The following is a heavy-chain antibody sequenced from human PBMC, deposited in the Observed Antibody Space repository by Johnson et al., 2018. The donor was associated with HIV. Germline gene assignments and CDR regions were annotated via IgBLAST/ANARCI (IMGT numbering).Heavy chain of an antibody. CDR1: AFTFSNYA. V-gene: IGHV3-23*04. D-gene: IGHD6-13*01. CDR3: AKHNGLDSSWPFDAFDI. J-gene: IGHJ3*02. CDR2: ISGSGGST. Sequence: MLLVESGGGVVQPGRSLRLSCTASAFTFSNYAMSWVRQAPGKGLEWVSAISGSGGSTYYADSVKGRFTISRDNSKNTLYLQMNSLRPEDTAVNYCAKHNGLDSSWPFDAFDIWGQGTRVTVSS.